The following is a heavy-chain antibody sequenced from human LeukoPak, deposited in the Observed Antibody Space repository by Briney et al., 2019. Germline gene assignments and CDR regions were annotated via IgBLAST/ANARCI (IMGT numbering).Heavy chain of an antibody. Sequence: GGSLRLSCAASGFTFSYYAMHWVRQAPAKGLEYVSAISSDGGSTYYANSVKGRFTISRDNSKNMLYLQMGSLRPEDMAVYYCARWVSTSYDAFDIWGQGTMVTVSS. D-gene: IGHD6-6*01. CDR1: GFTFSYYA. CDR2: ISSDGGST. CDR3: ARWVSTSYDAFDI. J-gene: IGHJ3*02. V-gene: IGHV3-64*01.